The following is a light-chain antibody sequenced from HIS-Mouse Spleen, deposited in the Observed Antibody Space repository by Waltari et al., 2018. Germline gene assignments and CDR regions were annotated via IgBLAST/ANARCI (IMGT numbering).Light chain of an antibody. V-gene: IGLV1-51*01. Sequence: QSVLTQPPSVSAAPGQKVTISCSGSSSNIGNNYVSWYQQLPGTAPKLLIHDNHKRPSGIPDRFSVSKSGTSATLGITGLQTGDEADYYCGTWDSSLSAGVFGGGTKLTVL. CDR2: DNH. CDR1: SSNIGNNY. CDR3: GTWDSSLSAGV. J-gene: IGLJ3*02.